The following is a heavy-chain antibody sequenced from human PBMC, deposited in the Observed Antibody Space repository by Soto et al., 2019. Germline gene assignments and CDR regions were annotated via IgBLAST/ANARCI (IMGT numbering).Heavy chain of an antibody. Sequence: SETLSLTCAVYGGSFSGYYWSWIRQPPGKGLEWIGEINHSGSTNYNPSLKSRVTISVDTSKNQFSLKLSSVTAADTAVYYCARLGRAAAGSDYWGQGTLVTVSS. V-gene: IGHV4-34*01. CDR1: GGSFSGYY. J-gene: IGHJ4*02. CDR2: INHSGST. D-gene: IGHD6-13*01. CDR3: ARLGRAAAGSDY.